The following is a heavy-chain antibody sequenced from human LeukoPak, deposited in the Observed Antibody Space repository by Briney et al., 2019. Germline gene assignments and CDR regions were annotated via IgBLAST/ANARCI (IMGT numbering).Heavy chain of an antibody. V-gene: IGHV1-2*02. J-gene: IGHJ4*02. CDR3: ASIEPKTHDYSKYFDY. D-gene: IGHD4-11*01. CDR1: GYTFTGYY. CDR2: INPNSGGT. Sequence: GASVKVSCKASGYTFTGYYMHWVRQAPGQGLEWMGWINPNSGGTNYAQKFQGRVTMTRDTSISTAYMELSRLRSDDTAVYYCASIEPKTHDYSKYFDYWGQGTLVTVSS.